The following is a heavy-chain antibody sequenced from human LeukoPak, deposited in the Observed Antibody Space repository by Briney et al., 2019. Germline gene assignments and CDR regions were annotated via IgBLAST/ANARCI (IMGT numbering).Heavy chain of an antibody. CDR3: ARGPSHVRGYNFLTYFES. J-gene: IGHJ4*02. V-gene: IGHV4-30-4*07. D-gene: IGHD2/OR15-2a*01. CDR2: IYYSGNT. Sequence: SETLSLTCELSGGSINSGGSSWNWIRQPPGKGLEWIGNIYYSGNTDYNPPLKNRVSISLGTSRTQFSLNLSSVTAADTAVYFCARGPSHVRGYNFLTYFESWGQGTLVIVSS. CDR1: GGSINSGGSS.